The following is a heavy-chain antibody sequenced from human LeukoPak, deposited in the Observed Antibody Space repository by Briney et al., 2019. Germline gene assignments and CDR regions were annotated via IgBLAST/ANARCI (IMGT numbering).Heavy chain of an antibody. D-gene: IGHD3/OR15-3a*01. Sequence: PGGSLRLSCAASGFTFSTYAMYWVRQAPGKGLEWVAFTTYDEGNKYYADSVKGRFTISRDNSKNTLYLQMNSLRPEDTAVYYCAKDGANAWTSDYWGQGTLVTVSS. V-gene: IGHV3-30*02. CDR1: GFTFSTYA. CDR2: TTYDEGNK. CDR3: AKDGANAWTSDY. J-gene: IGHJ4*02.